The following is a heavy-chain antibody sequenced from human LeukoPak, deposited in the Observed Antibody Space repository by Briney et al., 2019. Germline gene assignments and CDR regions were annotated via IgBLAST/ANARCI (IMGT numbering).Heavy chain of an antibody. V-gene: IGHV1-46*01. CDR2: IYPRDGST. Sequence: GASVKVSCKASGYSFTSNYIHWVGQAPGQGLEWMGMIYPRDGSTSYAQKFQGRVTVTRDTSTSTVHMELSGLRSEDTAVYYCARDQEAFDYWGQGTLATVSS. J-gene: IGHJ4*02. CDR1: GYSFTSNY. CDR3: ARDQEAFDY.